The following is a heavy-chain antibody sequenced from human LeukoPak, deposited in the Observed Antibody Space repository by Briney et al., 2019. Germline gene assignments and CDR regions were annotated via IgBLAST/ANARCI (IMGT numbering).Heavy chain of an antibody. CDR1: GGSISSGSYY. V-gene: IGHV4-61*02. J-gene: IGHJ6*03. CDR3: ARDVPSSSWYYYYYYMDV. Sequence: SQTLSLTCTVSGGSISSGSYYWSWIRQPAGKGLEWIGRIYTSGSTNYNPSLKSRVTISVDTSKNQFSLKLSSVTAADTAVYYCARDVPSSSWYYYYYYMDVWGKGTTVTVSS. D-gene: IGHD6-13*01. CDR2: IYTSGST.